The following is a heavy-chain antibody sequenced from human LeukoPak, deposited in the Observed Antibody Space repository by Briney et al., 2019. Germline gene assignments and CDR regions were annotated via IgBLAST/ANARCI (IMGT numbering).Heavy chain of an antibody. D-gene: IGHD4-17*01. CDR3: ARGSSGRDGDYENTLDY. CDR1: GFTFSSYS. CDR2: ISSSSSTI. J-gene: IGHJ4*02. Sequence: PGGSLRLSCAASGFTFSSYSMNWVRQAPGKGLEWVSYISSSSSTIYYADSVKGRFTISRDNSKNTLYLQMNSLRAEDTAVYYCARGSSGRDGDYENTLDYWGQGTLVTVSS. V-gene: IGHV3-48*01.